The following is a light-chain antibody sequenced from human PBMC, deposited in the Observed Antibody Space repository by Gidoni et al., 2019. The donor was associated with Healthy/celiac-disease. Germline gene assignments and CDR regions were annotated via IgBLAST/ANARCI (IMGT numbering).Light chain of an antibody. Sequence: DIQMTQSPSSLSASVGDRVTITGRASQSISSYLNWYQQNPGKAPKLLIYAASSLQSGVPSRFSGSGSGTDFTLTISSLQPEDCATYYCQQSYSTRYTFGQGTKLEIK. V-gene: IGKV1-39*01. CDR2: AAS. CDR3: QQSYSTRYT. CDR1: QSISSY. J-gene: IGKJ2*01.